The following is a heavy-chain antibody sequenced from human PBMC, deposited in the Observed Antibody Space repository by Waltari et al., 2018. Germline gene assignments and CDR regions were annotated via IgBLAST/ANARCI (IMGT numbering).Heavy chain of an antibody. Sequence: EVQLVQSGAEVKKPGESLKISCKGSGYSFTSYWIGRVRQMPGKGLEWMGIIYPGDSDTIYSPSFQGHVTISADKSISTAYLQWSSLKASDTAMYYCARRYYYDSSGYYLLDYWGQGTLVTVSS. CDR3: ARRYYYDSSGYYLLDY. CDR2: IYPGDSDT. D-gene: IGHD3-22*01. J-gene: IGHJ4*02. CDR1: GYSFTSYW. V-gene: IGHV5-51*01.